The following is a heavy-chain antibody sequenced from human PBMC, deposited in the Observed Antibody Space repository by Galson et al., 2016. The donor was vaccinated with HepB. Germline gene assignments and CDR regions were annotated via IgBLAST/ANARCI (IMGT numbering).Heavy chain of an antibody. CDR2: IYWNDEK. CDR1: GFSLSTAGVG. CDR3: AHRQLVAGHCNFDY. Sequence: PALVKPTQTLTVTCSFSGFSLSTAGVGVGWIRQSPGKALEWLALIYWNDEKNYCPSLVSRLTITKDTSRNQVVLTLTNMDPVDTGTYFCAHRQLVAGHCNFDYWGQGTPVTVSS. J-gene: IGHJ4*02. D-gene: IGHD3-9*01. V-gene: IGHV2-5*01.